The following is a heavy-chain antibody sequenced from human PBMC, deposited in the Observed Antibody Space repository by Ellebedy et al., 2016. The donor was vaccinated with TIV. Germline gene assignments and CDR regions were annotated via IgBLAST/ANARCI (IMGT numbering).Heavy chain of an antibody. CDR3: ARTDLRYGMDV. J-gene: IGHJ6*02. V-gene: IGHV4-38-2*01. D-gene: IGHD3/OR15-3a*01. CDR1: GYSISSGYY. Sequence: GSLRLSXRVSGYSISSGYYWGWIRQPPGKGLEWIGNLYHSGSTYYNPSLRSRVTLSLDTSKNSLSLRLRSVTAADTAVYFCARTDLRYGMDVWGQGTTVTVS. CDR2: LYHSGST.